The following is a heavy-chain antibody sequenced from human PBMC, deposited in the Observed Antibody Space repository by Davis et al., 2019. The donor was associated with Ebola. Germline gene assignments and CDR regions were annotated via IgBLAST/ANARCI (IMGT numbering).Heavy chain of an antibody. V-gene: IGHV3-21*01. D-gene: IGHD2-21*01. CDR1: GFTFSSYS. J-gene: IGHJ4*02. CDR2: ISSSSYI. CDR3: ARGPRWGGEVYNDY. Sequence: GESLKISCAASGFTFSSYSMNWVRQAPGKGLEWVSSISSSSYIYYADSVKGRFTISRDNAKNSLYLQMNSLRAEDTAVYYCARGPRWGGEVYNDYWGQGTLVTVSS.